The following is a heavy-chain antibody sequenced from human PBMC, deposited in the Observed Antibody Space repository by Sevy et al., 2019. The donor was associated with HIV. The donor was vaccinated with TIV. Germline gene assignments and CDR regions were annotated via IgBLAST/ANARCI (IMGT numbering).Heavy chain of an antibody. CDR2: ISAYNGNT. D-gene: IGHD3-3*01. CDR3: ARQGITIFGVVKPTLVY. J-gene: IGHJ4*02. Sequence: ASVKVSCKASGYTFTSYGISWVRQAPGQGLEWMGWISAYNGNTNYSQKLQGRVTMTTDTSTSTAYMELRSLRSDDTAVYYCARQGITIFGVVKPTLVYWGQGTLVTVSS. V-gene: IGHV1-18*01. CDR1: GYTFTSYG.